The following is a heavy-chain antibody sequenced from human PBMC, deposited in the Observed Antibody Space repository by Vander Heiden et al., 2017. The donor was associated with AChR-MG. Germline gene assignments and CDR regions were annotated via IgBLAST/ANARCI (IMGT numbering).Heavy chain of an antibody. CDR2: IYYSGST. V-gene: IGHV4-61*01. D-gene: IGHD3-16*01. CDR1: GGSVSSGSYH. Sequence: QVQLQESGPGLVKPSETLSLTCTVSGGSVSSGSYHWSWIRQPPGKGLEWIGYIYYSGSTNYNPSLKSRVTISVDTSKNQFSLKLSSVTAADTAVYYCARETLIWGSLQASYYFDYWGQGTLVTVSS. CDR3: ARETLIWGSLQASYYFDY. J-gene: IGHJ4*02.